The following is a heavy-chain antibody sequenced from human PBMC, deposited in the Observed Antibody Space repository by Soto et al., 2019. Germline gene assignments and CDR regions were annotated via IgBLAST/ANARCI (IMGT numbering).Heavy chain of an antibody. CDR2: INPSGGST. Sequence: GASVKVSCKASGYTFTSYYMHWVRQAPGQGLEWMGIINPSGGSTSYAQKFQGRVTMTRDTSTSTVYMELSSLRSEDTAVYYCASTSTYYDFWSGPYPCYWGQGTLVTSPQ. CDR1: GYTFTSYY. V-gene: IGHV1-46*01. CDR3: ASTSTYYDFWSGPYPCY. J-gene: IGHJ4*02. D-gene: IGHD3-3*01.